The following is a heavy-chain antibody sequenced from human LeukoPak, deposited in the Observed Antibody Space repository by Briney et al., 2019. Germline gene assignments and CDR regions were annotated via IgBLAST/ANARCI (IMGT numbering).Heavy chain of an antibody. CDR2: INHSGST. CDR3: ARGMLNYYGSGSYFGY. D-gene: IGHD3-10*01. V-gene: IGHV4-34*01. Sequence: PSETLSLTCAVYGGSFSGYYWSWIRQPPGKGLEWIGEINHSGSTNYNPSLRSRVTISVDTSKNQFSLKLSSVTAADTAVYYCARGMLNYYGSGSYFGYWGQGTLVTVSS. CDR1: GGSFSGYY. J-gene: IGHJ4*02.